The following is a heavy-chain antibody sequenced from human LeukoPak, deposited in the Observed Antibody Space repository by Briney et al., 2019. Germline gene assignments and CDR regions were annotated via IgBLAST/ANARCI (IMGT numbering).Heavy chain of an antibody. V-gene: IGHV3-7*01. CDR2: IKQDGSEK. Sequence: GGSLRLSCAASGFTFSSYWMSWARQAPGKGLEWVANIKQDGSEKYYVDSVKGRFTISRDNAKNSLYLQMNSLRAEDTAVYYCARDRMRIVGATGYWGQGTLVTVSS. CDR3: ARDRMRIVGATGY. D-gene: IGHD1-26*01. J-gene: IGHJ4*02. CDR1: GFTFSSYW.